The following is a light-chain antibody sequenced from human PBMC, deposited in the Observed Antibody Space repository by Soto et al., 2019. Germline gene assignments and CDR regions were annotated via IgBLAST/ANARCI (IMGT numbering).Light chain of an antibody. CDR2: AAS. V-gene: IGKV1-39*01. Sequence: DIQMTQSPSSLSASVGDRVTITCRASQSISSYLNWYQQKPGKAPKLLIYAASSLQSGVPSRFSGSGSGTDFTLPTSSLHPEDFATYYCQPSYSTPYTFGQGTKLEIK. CDR3: QPSYSTPYT. J-gene: IGKJ2*01. CDR1: QSISSY.